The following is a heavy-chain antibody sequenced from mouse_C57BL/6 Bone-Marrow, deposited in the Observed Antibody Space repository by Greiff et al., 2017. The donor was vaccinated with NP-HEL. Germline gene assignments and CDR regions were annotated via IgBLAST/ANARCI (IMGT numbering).Heavy chain of an antibody. CDR2: IRNKANGYTT. J-gene: IGHJ4*01. CDR3: ARSIYYDYADDPFYAMDY. V-gene: IGHV7-3*01. CDR1: GFTFTDYY. D-gene: IGHD2-4*01. Sequence: EVTLVESGGGLVQPGGSLSLSCAASGFTFTDYYMSWVRQPPGKALEWLGFIRNKANGYTTEYGASVKGRFTISRDNSQSILYLQMNALRAEDSATYYCARSIYYDYADDPFYAMDYWGQGTSVTVSS.